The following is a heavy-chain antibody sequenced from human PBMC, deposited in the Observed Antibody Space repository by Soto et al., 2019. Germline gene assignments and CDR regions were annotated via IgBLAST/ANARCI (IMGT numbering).Heavy chain of an antibody. J-gene: IGHJ3*02. CDR3: ARVAGDDPLDI. CDR2: MYSGGTT. D-gene: IGHD2-21*02. Sequence: EVQLVESGVGLVQPGGSLRLSCAASGFIVSSNYMTWVRQAPGKGLEWVSIMYSGGTTYYAESVKGRFTISRHISKNTLDLEMNTLRFEDTAVYYCARVAGDDPLDIWSPGTMVTVSS. CDR1: GFIVSSNY. V-gene: IGHV3-53*04.